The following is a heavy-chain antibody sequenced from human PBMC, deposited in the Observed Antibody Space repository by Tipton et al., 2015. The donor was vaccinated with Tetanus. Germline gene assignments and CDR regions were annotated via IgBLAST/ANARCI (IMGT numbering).Heavy chain of an antibody. D-gene: IGHD3-10*01. J-gene: IGHJ4*02. CDR3: ARGDGPGSYLIDY. Sequence: LSLTCAVSIGSINSGSYHWDWIRQPPGKGLEWVALMSNDGSNIRYADSVKGRFTISRDNSKNTVYLQMTSLSAEDTAVYMCARGDGPGSYLIDYWGRGTLVTVSS. V-gene: IGHV3-30*03. CDR2: MSNDGSNI. CDR1: IGSINSGSYH.